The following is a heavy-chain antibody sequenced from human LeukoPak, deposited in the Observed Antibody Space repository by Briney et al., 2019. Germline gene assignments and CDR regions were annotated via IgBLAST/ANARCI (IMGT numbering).Heavy chain of an antibody. V-gene: IGHV3-30-3*01. Sequence: GGSLRLSCAASGFTFSSYAMHWVRQAPGKGLEWVAVISYDGSNKYYADSVKGRFTISRDNSKNTLYLQMNSLRAEDTALYYCAAGGYDLAGDAFDIWGQGTMVTVSS. CDR3: AAGGYDLAGDAFDI. CDR2: ISYDGSNK. CDR1: GFTFSSYA. D-gene: IGHD5-12*01. J-gene: IGHJ3*02.